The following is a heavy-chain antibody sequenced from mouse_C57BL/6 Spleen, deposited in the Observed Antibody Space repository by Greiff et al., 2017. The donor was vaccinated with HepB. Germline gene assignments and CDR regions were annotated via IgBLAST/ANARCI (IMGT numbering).Heavy chain of an antibody. CDR3: TRGVTTVVYQDFDV. Sequence: QVQLKQPGAELVRPGTSVKLSCKASGYTFTSYWMHWVKQRPGQGLEWIGVIDPSDSYTNYNQTFKGKATLTVDTSSSTAYMQLSSLTSEDSAVYYCTRGVTTVVYQDFDVWGTGTTVTVSS. CDR1: GYTFTSYW. J-gene: IGHJ1*03. D-gene: IGHD1-1*01. V-gene: IGHV1-59*01. CDR2: IDPSDSYT.